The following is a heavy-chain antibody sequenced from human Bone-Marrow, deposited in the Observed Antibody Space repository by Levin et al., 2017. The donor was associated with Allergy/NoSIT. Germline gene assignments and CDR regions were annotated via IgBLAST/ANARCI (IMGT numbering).Heavy chain of an antibody. D-gene: IGHD2-21*02. V-gene: IGHV7-4-1*02. CDR1: GYSITNYG. CDR2: INTDTGNP. CDR3: ARGVTARFRLRSPSFY. Sequence: EASVKVSCKASGYSITNYGINWVRQAPGQGLEWMGWINTDTGNPTYAQGFRGRFVFSLDTSVSTAYLEISSLKTEDTAVYYCARGVTARFRLRSPSFYWGQGTLVTVSS. J-gene: IGHJ4*02.